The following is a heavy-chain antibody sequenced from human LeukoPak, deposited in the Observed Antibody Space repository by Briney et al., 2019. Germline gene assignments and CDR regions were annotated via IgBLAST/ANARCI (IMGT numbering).Heavy chain of an antibody. J-gene: IGHJ4*02. Sequence: GRSLRLSCAASGFTFDDYAMHWVRQAPGKGLEWVSGISWNSGSIGYADSVKGRFTISRDNAKNSLYLQMNSLRAEDTALYYCAKALRASSGSQTPFDYWGQGTLVTVSS. V-gene: IGHV3-9*01. CDR3: AKALRASSGSQTPFDY. CDR2: ISWNSGSI. D-gene: IGHD3-10*01. CDR1: GFTFDDYA.